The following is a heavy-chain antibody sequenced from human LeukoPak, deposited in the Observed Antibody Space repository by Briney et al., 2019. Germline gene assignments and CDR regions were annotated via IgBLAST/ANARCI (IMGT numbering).Heavy chain of an antibody. Sequence: PGGTLTLSCAASGFTFSGYAMHWVRQAAGKGLEGVGRIRSKGNRYATAYAASVKGRFTISRDDSKNTSYLQMNSLKTEDTAVYYCTRLDCSGGSCYDLGYGMDVWGKGTTVTVSS. D-gene: IGHD2-15*01. CDR2: IRSKGNRYAT. J-gene: IGHJ6*04. CDR1: GFTFSGYA. CDR3: TRLDCSGGSCYDLGYGMDV. V-gene: IGHV3-73*01.